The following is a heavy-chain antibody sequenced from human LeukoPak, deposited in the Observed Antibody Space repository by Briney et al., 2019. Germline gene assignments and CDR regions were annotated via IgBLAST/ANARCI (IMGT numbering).Heavy chain of an antibody. CDR1: GFTFSSYA. CDR2: IRYDGINK. J-gene: IGHJ4*02. D-gene: IGHD3-3*01. CDR3: AKDARFLEWLFYFDY. Sequence: PGGSLRLSCAASGFTFSSYAMHWVRQAPGKGLEWVAFIRYDGINKYSADSVKGRFTISRDNSKNTLYLQMNNLRAEDTAVYYCAKDARFLEWLFYFDYWGQGTLVTVSS. V-gene: IGHV3-30*02.